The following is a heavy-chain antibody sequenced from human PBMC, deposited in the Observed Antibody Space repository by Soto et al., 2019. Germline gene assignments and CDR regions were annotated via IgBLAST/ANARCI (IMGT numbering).Heavy chain of an antibody. J-gene: IGHJ5*02. V-gene: IGHV3-72*01. CDR1: GFTFSDHY. Sequence: EVQVAESGGGLVQPGGSLRLSCVGSGFTFSDHYMDWVRQAPGTGLEWVGRSRDKSQSYTTSYAAPVKDRFTILRDDSKNSLYLQMNSLKTDDTAVYYCVRVIKGGTTSFDPWGQGTLVTVSS. CDR3: VRVIKGGTTSFDP. CDR2: SRDKSQSYTT. D-gene: IGHD1-1*01.